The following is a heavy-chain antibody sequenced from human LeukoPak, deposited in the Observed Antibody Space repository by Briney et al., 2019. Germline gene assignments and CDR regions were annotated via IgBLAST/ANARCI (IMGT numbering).Heavy chain of an antibody. V-gene: IGHV4-61*05. CDR3: ARDPMGDY. D-gene: IGHD3-16*01. CDR2: IYYSGST. Sequence: SETLSLTCTVSGGSISSSSYYWGWIRQPPGKGLEWIGYIYYSGSTYYNPSLKSRVTISVDTSKNQFSLKLSSVTAADTAVYYCARDPMGDYWGQGTLVTVSS. CDR1: GGSISSSSYY. J-gene: IGHJ4*02.